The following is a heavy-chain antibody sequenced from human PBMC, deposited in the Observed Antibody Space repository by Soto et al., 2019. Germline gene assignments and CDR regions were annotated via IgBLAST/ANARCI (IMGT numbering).Heavy chain of an antibody. V-gene: IGHV1-69*06. CDR3: ARAAKRYFDY. CDR1: GGTFNTFA. J-gene: IGHJ4*02. CDR2: IIPILGPA. Sequence: QVHLVQSGAEVKKPGSSFNVSCKVSGGTFNTFAVSWVRQAPGQGFEWLGGIIPILGPAFYAQKFQGRVTITADKSTSTAYVELTSLTSEDTAVYYCARAAKRYFDYWGQGTLVTVSS.